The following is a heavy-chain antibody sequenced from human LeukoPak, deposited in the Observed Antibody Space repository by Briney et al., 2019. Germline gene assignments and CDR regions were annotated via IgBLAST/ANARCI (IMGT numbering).Heavy chain of an antibody. D-gene: IGHD3-22*01. CDR1: GVTFSSYG. CDR3: AKDASLYDSSGFYFDY. V-gene: IGHV3-30*02. Sequence: PGGSLRLSCAASGVTFSSYGMHWVRQAPGKGLEWVAFIRYDGSNKYYADSVKGRFTISRDNSENTLYLQMNSLRAEDTALYYCAKDASLYDSSGFYFDYWGQGTLVTVSS. CDR2: IRYDGSNK. J-gene: IGHJ4*02.